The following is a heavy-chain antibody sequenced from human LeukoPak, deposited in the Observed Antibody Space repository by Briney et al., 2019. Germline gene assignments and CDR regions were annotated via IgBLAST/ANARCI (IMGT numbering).Heavy chain of an antibody. V-gene: IGHV1-69*05. CDR2: IIPIFGTA. CDR1: GYTFTSYG. Sequence: GASVKVSCKASGYTFTSYGISWVRQAPGQGLEWMGGIIPIFGTANYAQKFQGRVTITTDESTSTAYMELSSLRSEDTAVYYCATLRGYSGYDYLGFDYWGQGTLVTVSS. J-gene: IGHJ4*02. D-gene: IGHD5-12*01. CDR3: ATLRGYSGYDYLGFDY.